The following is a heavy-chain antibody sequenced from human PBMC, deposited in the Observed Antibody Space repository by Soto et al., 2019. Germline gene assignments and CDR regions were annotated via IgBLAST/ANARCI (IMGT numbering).Heavy chain of an antibody. Sequence: QVQLVQSGAEVKKPGASVKVSCKASGYTFTSYGISWVRQAPGQGLEWMGWISTYNGNTNYAQKLQGRVTMTTDTSTSPAYMELRRLRSEDPAVYYCEKEDPPTLTWGRGPLVPASS. CDR1: GYTFTSYG. CDR3: EKEDPPTLT. V-gene: IGHV1-18*01. CDR2: ISTYNGNT. J-gene: IGHJ5*02.